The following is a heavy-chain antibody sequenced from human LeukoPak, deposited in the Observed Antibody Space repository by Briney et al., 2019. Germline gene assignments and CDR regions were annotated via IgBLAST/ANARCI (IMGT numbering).Heavy chain of an antibody. CDR3: ASSSSGYYYSYFDY. Sequence: ASVKVSCKASGYTFTGYYMHWVRQAPGQGLEWMGWINPNSGGTNYAQKFRGRVTMTRDTSISTAYMELSRLRSDDTAVYYCASSSSGYYYSYFDYWGQGTLVTVSS. CDR1: GYTFTGYY. J-gene: IGHJ4*02. D-gene: IGHD3-22*01. CDR2: INPNSGGT. V-gene: IGHV1-2*02.